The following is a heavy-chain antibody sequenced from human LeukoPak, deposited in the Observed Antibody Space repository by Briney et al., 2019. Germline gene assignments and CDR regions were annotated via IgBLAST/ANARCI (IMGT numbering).Heavy chain of an antibody. V-gene: IGHV5-51*01. D-gene: IGHD3-22*01. CDR2: IYPGDSDT. CDR1: GYSFTSYW. CDR3: ARLPEDSSGYYTFDP. J-gene: IGHJ5*02. Sequence: GESLKISCKGSGYSFTSYWIGWVRQMPGKGLEWMGIIYPGDSDTRYSLSFQGQVTISADKSISTAYLQWSSLKASDTAMYYCARLPEDSSGYYTFDPWGQGTLVTVSS.